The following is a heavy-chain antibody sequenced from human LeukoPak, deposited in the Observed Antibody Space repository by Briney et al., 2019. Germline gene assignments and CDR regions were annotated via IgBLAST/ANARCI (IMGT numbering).Heavy chain of an antibody. J-gene: IGHJ4*02. D-gene: IGHD6-13*01. CDR2: IKEDGREE. CDR1: GFTFSAYW. Sequence: GGSIRLSCSASGFTFSAYWMTWVRQAPGKGLQWVANIKEDGREEYYMDPVKGRFTIYRDNAKNSLFLQMNILRADDTAVYYCARGTLTAPGLDSWGQGALAAVSS. CDR3: ARGTLTAPGLDS. V-gene: IGHV3-7*04.